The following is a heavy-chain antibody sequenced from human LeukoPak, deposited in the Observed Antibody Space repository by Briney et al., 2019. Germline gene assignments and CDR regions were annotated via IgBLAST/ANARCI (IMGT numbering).Heavy chain of an antibody. CDR2: IYTSGST. Sequence: SQTLSLTCTVSGGSISSGSYYWSWIRQPAGKGLEWIGRIYTSGSTNYNPSLKSRVTISVDTSKNQFSLKLSSVTAADTAVYYCAREALEYFLFDYWGRGTLVTVSS. CDR1: GGSISSGSYY. CDR3: AREALEYFLFDY. J-gene: IGHJ4*02. D-gene: IGHD6-6*01. V-gene: IGHV4-61*02.